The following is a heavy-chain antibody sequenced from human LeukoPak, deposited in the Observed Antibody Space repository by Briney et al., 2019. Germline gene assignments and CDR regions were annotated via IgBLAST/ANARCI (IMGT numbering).Heavy chain of an antibody. D-gene: IGHD1-26*01. V-gene: IGHV1-46*01. Sequence: ASVKVSCKASGYSFTSHYMHWVRQAPGQGLEWLGLINPSGSTTLYAQKFQGRITMTRDMSTTTDYMELSSLRSDDTAVYYCARDNSVGDVAWWFDPWGQGTLVTVSS. CDR1: GYSFTSHY. CDR3: ARDNSVGDVAWWFDP. J-gene: IGHJ5*02. CDR2: INPSGSTT.